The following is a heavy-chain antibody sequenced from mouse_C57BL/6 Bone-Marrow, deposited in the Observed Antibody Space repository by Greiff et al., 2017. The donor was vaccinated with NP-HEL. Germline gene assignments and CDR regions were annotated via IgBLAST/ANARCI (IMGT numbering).Heavy chain of an antibody. CDR3: VSPAYYSNYWFAY. D-gene: IGHD2-5*01. V-gene: IGHV10-1*01. J-gene: IGHJ3*01. Sequence: EVQLVESGGGLVQPKGSLKLSCAASGFSFNTYAMNWVRQAPGKGLEWVASIRSKSNNYATYYADSVKDRFTISRDDSESMLYLQRNNLKTDDTSMYYCVSPAYYSNYWFAYWGKGTLVTVSA. CDR1: GFSFNTYA. CDR2: IRSKSNNYAT.